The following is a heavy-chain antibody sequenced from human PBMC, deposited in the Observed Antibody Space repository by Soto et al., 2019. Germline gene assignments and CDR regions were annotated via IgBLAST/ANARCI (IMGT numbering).Heavy chain of an antibody. Sequence: QVQLVQSGAEVKKPGSSVKVSCKASGGTFSTYTINWVRQAPGQGLEWMGRIIPLLDVTNNAQRFQGRVTITADKSTSNVYMELTSLTSHDTAVYYCARDSGTVGYDDSWGQGTLVTVSS. CDR2: IIPLLDVT. V-gene: IGHV1-69*08. D-gene: IGHD3-10*01. CDR1: GGTFSTYT. J-gene: IGHJ4*02. CDR3: ARDSGTVGYDDS.